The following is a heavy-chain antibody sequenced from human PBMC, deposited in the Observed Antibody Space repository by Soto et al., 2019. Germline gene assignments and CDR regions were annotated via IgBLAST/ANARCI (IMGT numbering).Heavy chain of an antibody. D-gene: IGHD3-10*01. CDR2: IIPILGIA. CDR3: ARDAAMVRGAIQPGPINYYYMDV. J-gene: IGHJ6*03. V-gene: IGHV1-69*04. CDR1: GGTFSSYT. Sequence: GASVKVSCKASGGTFSSYTISWVRQAPGQGLEWMGRIIPILGIANYAQKFQGRVTITADKSTSTAYMGLSSLRSEDTAVYYCARDAAMVRGAIQPGPINYYYMDVWGKGTTVTVSS.